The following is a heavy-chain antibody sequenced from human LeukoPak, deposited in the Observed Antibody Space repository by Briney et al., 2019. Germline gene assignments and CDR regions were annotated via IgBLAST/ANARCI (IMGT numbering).Heavy chain of an antibody. J-gene: IGHJ3*02. CDR1: GFTFSSYS. V-gene: IGHV3-48*01. CDR2: MSSRSSTI. CDR3: ARSITHGAFDI. D-gene: IGHD2/OR15-2a*01. Sequence: PGGSLRLSCAASGFTFSSYSMNGVRQAPGKGLEWASYMSSRSSTIYNADSVKGRFTISKDNAKNSMYLQMNSLRAEDTAVYYCARSITHGAFDIWGQGTMVTVSS.